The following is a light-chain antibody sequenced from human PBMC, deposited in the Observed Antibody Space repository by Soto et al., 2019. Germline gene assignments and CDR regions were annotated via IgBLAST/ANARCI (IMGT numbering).Light chain of an antibody. Sequence: EIVMTQSPATLSVSPGERATLSCRASQSVSSKLAWYQQKPGQGPRILIYGASTRATGIPARFSGGGSGTEFTLTISSLQSEDFAVYYCQHYSTWLWTFGQGTKVEIK. CDR2: GAS. CDR1: QSVSSK. CDR3: QHYSTWLWT. V-gene: IGKV3-15*01. J-gene: IGKJ1*01.